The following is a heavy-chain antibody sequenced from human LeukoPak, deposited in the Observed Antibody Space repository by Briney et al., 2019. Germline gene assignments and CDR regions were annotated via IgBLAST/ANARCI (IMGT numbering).Heavy chain of an antibody. CDR3: AKDSDYYDSSGYYPQYYYYYMDV. CDR1: GFTFSNYG. J-gene: IGHJ6*03. CDR2: ISYDGSNK. Sequence: PGRSLRLSCAASGFTFSNYGMHWVRQAPGKGLEWVAVISYDGSNKYYADSLKGRFTISRDNSKNTLYLQMNSLRADDTALYYCAKDSDYYDSSGYYPQYYYYYMDVWGKGTTVTVSS. D-gene: IGHD3-22*01. V-gene: IGHV3-30*18.